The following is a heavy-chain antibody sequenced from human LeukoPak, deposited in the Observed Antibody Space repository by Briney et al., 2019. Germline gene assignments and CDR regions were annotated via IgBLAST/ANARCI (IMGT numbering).Heavy chain of an antibody. V-gene: IGHV3-7*04. J-gene: IGHJ4*02. CDR2: MKEDGSEI. Sequence: PGGSLRLSCVASGFTFSTYWMTWVRQAPGKGLEWVAYMKEDGSEIYYLDSVKGRFAISGDNAKKSLYLQMRSLIAEDTAVYYSARGVYYFDSWGQGTLVTVSS. CDR1: GFTFSTYW. CDR3: ARGVYYFDS. D-gene: IGHD5/OR15-5a*01.